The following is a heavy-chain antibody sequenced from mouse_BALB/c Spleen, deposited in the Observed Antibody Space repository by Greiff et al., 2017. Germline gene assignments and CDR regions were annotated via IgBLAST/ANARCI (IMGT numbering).Heavy chain of an antibody. V-gene: IGHV5-12-2*01. CDR3: AGSTMITTRAMDY. Sequence: EVQLVESGGGLVQPGGSLKLSCAASGFTFSSYTMSWVRQTPEKRLEWVAYISNGGGCTYYPDTVKGRFTISRDNAKNTLYLQMSSLKSEDTAMYYCAGSTMITTRAMDYWGQGTSVTVSS. D-gene: IGHD2-4*01. CDR1: GFTFSSYT. CDR2: ISNGGGCT. J-gene: IGHJ4*01.